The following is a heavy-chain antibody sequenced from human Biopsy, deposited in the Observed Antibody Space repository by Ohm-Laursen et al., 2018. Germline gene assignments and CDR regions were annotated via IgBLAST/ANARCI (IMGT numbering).Heavy chain of an antibody. J-gene: IGHJ3*02. CDR1: GYTFRSYG. CDR3: ARHSPPGLEVSWNDVFDI. V-gene: IGHV1-18*01. Sequence: ASVKVSCKASGYTFRSYGISWVRQAPGQGLEWLGWISGQRNKIRYGQKVQGRVMMTKDTSTTTAHLELRSLRSDDTAVYYCARHSPPGLEVSWNDVFDIWGQGTVVTVS. D-gene: IGHD5/OR15-5a*01. CDR2: ISGQRNKI.